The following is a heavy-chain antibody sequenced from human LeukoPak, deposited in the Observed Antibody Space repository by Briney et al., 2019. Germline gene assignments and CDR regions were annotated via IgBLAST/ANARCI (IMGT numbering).Heavy chain of an antibody. V-gene: IGHV4-34*01. Sequence: PGGSLRLSCAASGFTFSSYSMNWVRQPPGKGLEWIGEINHSGSTNYNPSLKSRVTISVDTSKNQFSLKLSSVTAADTAVYYCARGHQRSRSSWYRSAYFDYWGQGTLVTVSS. J-gene: IGHJ4*02. D-gene: IGHD6-13*01. CDR3: ARGHQRSRSSWYRSAYFDY. CDR2: INHSGST. CDR1: GFTFSSYS.